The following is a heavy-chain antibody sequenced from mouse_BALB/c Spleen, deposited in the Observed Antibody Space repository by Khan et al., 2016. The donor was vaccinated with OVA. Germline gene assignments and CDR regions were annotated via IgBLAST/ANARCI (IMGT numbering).Heavy chain of an antibody. V-gene: IGHV3-2*02. CDR2: ISYSGST. CDR3: ARTARIKY. CDR1: GYSIPSGYG. J-gene: IGHJ2*01. D-gene: IGHD1-2*01. Sequence: VHLKASGPGLVKPSQSLSLTCTVTGYSIPSGYGWNWIRQFPGNKLEWMGYISYSGSTNYNPSLKSRISITRDTSKNQFFLQLNSVTTEDIATYYCARTARIKYWGQGTTLTVSS.